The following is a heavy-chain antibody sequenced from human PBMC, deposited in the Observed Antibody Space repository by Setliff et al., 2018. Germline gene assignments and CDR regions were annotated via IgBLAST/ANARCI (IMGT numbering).Heavy chain of an antibody. Sequence: SETLSLTCAVYGGSFSTYYWIWIRQPPGKGLEWIGYIYYSGSTNYNPSLKSRVTISVDTSKNQFSLKLSSVTAADTAVYYCARTHDYGDYRWYFDLWGRGTLVTVSS. V-gene: IGHV4-59*01. J-gene: IGHJ2*01. D-gene: IGHD4-17*01. CDR2: IYYSGST. CDR3: ARTHDYGDYRWYFDL. CDR1: GGSFSTYY.